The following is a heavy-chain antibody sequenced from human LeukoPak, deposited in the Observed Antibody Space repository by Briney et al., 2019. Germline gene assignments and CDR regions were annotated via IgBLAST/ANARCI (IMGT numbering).Heavy chain of an antibody. D-gene: IGHD6-19*01. CDR2: IKQDGSEK. Sequence: GGSLRLSCAASGXTFSSHWMIWVRQAPGKGLEWVASIKQDGSEKYYVDSVRGRFTISRDNAKNSLYQQMNTLRAEGTAMYYCARDPGNHSGAWGQGTLVTVSS. V-gene: IGHV3-7*05. CDR3: ARDPGNHSGA. CDR1: GXTFSSHW. J-gene: IGHJ5*02.